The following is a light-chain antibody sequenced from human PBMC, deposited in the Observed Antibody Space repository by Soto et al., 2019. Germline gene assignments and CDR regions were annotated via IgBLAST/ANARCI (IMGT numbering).Light chain of an antibody. CDR3: QQANSFPIT. CDR1: QGISTW. V-gene: IGKV1-12*01. Sequence: IHMTQSPSSVSASVGDRVTITCRASQGISTWLAWYQQKAGKAPNLLIYGASNLHSGVPSRFSGSGSGTNFTLTISSLQPEDFATYYCQQANSFPITFGQGTRLEIK. CDR2: GAS. J-gene: IGKJ5*01.